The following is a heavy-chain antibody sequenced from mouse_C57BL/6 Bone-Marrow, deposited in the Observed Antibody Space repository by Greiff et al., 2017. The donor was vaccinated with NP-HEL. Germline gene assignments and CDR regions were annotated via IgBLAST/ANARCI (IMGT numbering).Heavy chain of an antibody. D-gene: IGHD2-5*01. Sequence: QVQLKQSGAELARPGASVKLSCKASGYTFTSYGISWVKQRTGQGLEWIGEIYPRSGNTYYNEKFKGKATLSADKSSSTAYMELRSLTSEDSAVYFCARETYSNYVDYYAMDYWGQGTSVTVSS. CDR3: ARETYSNYVDYYAMDY. CDR1: GYTFTSYG. CDR2: IYPRSGNT. J-gene: IGHJ4*01. V-gene: IGHV1-81*01.